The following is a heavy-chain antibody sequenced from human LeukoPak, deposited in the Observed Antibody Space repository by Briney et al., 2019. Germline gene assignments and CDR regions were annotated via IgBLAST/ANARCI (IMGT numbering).Heavy chain of an antibody. CDR1: ELTFTNAR. CDR3: ATFGMGG. Sequence: GGALRLSCAASELTFTNARMSWVRQAPGKGLAWVGRIKGNTDGGTTEYAAPVKGRFSISRDDSKNTLYLQMDSLKSEDTAVYYCATFGMGGWGQGTLVTVSS. D-gene: IGHD1-26*01. V-gene: IGHV3-15*01. CDR2: IKGNTDGGTT. J-gene: IGHJ4*02.